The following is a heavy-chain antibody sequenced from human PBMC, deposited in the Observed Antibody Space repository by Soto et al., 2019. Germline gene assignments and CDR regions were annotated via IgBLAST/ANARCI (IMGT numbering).Heavy chain of an antibody. Sequence: GGSLRLSCAASEFTVSTNYMSWVRRAPGRGLEWVSIIYRDGKTYYADSVRGRLIISRDNSQNTLDLQMNSLKVEDTAIYFCAREAFTVSGGTSPVRGGGIDVWGQGTTVTVSS. CDR3: AREAFTVSGGTSPVRGGGIDV. D-gene: IGHD2-15*01. CDR1: EFTVSTNY. V-gene: IGHV3-53*01. CDR2: IYRDGKT. J-gene: IGHJ6*02.